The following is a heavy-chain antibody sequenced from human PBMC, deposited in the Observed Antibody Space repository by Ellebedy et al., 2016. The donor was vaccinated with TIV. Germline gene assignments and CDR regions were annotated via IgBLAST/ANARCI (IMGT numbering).Heavy chain of an antibody. CDR2: INPNSGGT. D-gene: IGHD5-18*01. CDR1: GYTFTGYY. Sequence: AASVKVSCKASGYTFTGYYMHWVRQAPGQGLEWMGWINPNSGGTNYAQKFQGWVTMTRDTSISTAYMELSSLRSEDTAVYYCARVAAMVTGFGWFDPWGQGTLVTVSS. J-gene: IGHJ5*02. CDR3: ARVAAMVTGFGWFDP. V-gene: IGHV1-2*04.